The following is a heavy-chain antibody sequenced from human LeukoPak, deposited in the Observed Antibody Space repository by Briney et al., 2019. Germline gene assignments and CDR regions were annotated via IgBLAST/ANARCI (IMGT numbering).Heavy chain of an antibody. CDR1: GDSVSSKSAA. CDR3: ARGRTTGDFDY. J-gene: IGHJ4*02. D-gene: IGHD3-16*01. CDR2: TYYRSKWYN. Sequence: SQTLSLTCALSGDSVSSKSAAWNWLRQSPSRGLEWLGRTYYRSKWYNDYELSVKSRITINPDTSKNQFSLQLNSVTPEDTAVYYCARGRTTGDFDYWGQGTLVTVSS. V-gene: IGHV6-1*01.